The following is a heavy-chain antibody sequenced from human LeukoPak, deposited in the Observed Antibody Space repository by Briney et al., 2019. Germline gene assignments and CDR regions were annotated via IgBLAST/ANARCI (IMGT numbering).Heavy chain of an antibody. CDR1: GYTFTRYD. V-gene: IGHV1-8*01. CDR3: ARGFYYYGLDV. CDR2: MNPNNGNT. J-gene: IGHJ6*02. Sequence: GASVKVSCKASGYTFTRYDINWVRQAPGQGLEWLGWMNPNNGNTGYAQKFQGRVTMTRSTSIDTAYMELNTLTSDDTAGYYCARGFYYYGLDVWGQGTTVTVSS.